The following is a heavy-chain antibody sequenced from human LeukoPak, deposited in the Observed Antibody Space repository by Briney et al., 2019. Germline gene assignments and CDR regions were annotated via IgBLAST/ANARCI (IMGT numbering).Heavy chain of an antibody. V-gene: IGHV4-59*08. CDR2: IYYSGST. CDR3: ARLEVDYSNYCVWFDP. CDR1: GGSISSYY. D-gene: IGHD4-11*01. Sequence: PSETLSLTCTVSGGSISSYYWSWIRQPPGKGLEWIGYIYYSGSTNYNPSLKSRVTISVDTSKNQFSLKLSSVTAADTAVYYCARLEVDYSNYCVWFDPWGQGTLVTVSS. J-gene: IGHJ5*02.